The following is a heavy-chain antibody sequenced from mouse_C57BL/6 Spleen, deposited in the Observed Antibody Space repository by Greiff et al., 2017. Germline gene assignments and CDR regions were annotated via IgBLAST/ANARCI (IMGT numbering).Heavy chain of an antibody. V-gene: IGHV5-6*01. CDR1: GFTFSSYG. CDR2: ISSGGSYT. Sequence: EVQRVESGGDLVKPGGSLKLSCAASGFTFSSYGMSWVRQTPDKRLEWVATISSGGSYTYYPDSVKGRFTISRDNAKNTLYLQMSSLKSEDTAMYYCARPSDGSGHYFDYWGQGTTLTVSS. CDR3: ARPSDGSGHYFDY. D-gene: IGHD3-2*02. J-gene: IGHJ2*01.